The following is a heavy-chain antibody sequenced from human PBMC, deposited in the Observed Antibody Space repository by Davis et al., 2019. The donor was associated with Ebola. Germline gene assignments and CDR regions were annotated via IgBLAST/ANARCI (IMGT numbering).Heavy chain of an antibody. V-gene: IGHV3-9*03. CDR2: ISWNSGSI. D-gene: IGHD3-10*01. CDR1: GFTFDDYA. J-gene: IGHJ4*02. CDR3: AKDGGNYYGSGSYYDY. Sequence: PGGSLRLSCAASGFTFDDYAMHWVRQAPGKGLEWVSGISWNSGSIGYADSVKGRFTISRDNAKNSLYLQMNSLRAEDMALYYCAKDGGNYYGSGSYYDYWGQGTLVTVSS.